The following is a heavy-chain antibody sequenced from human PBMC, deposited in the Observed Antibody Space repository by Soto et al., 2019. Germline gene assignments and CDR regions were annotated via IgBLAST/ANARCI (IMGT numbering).Heavy chain of an antibody. D-gene: IGHD6-19*01. CDR3: ARAPGQQWLVRGRYFDL. V-gene: IGHV3-30-3*01. J-gene: IGHJ2*01. Sequence: PRLSCAASGFTFSSYAMHWVRQAPGKGLEWVAVISYDGSNKYYADSVKGRFTISRDNSKNTLYLQMNSLRAEDTAVYYCARAPGQQWLVRGRYFDLWGRGTLVTVSS. CDR2: ISYDGSNK. CDR1: GFTFSSYA.